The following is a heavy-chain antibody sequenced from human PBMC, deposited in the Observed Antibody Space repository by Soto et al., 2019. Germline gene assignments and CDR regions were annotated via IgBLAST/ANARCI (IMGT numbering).Heavy chain of an antibody. J-gene: IGHJ6*02. CDR1: GGTFSSSA. CDR3: ARDPGYCSGGSCSYYYYSYGMHV. Sequence: QVQLVQAGAEVKKPGSSGKVSCKASGGTFSSSAISWVRQAPGQGLEWMGGIIPIFGTANYAQKFQGRVTITAEESTRTADLELGSMRYGDTAVYYCARDPGYCSGGSCSYYYYSYGMHVRCQGTTVPVSS. V-gene: IGHV1-69*01. D-gene: IGHD2-15*01. CDR2: IIPIFGTA.